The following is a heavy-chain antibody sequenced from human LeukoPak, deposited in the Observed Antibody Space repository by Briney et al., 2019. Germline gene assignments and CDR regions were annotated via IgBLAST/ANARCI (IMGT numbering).Heavy chain of an antibody. J-gene: IGHJ5*02. V-gene: IGHV3-69-1*01. CDR1: GFTFSSYA. Sequence: GGSLRLSCVGSGFTFSSYAMNWVRQAPGKGLEWVSSISSNNNIYYADSVKGRFTISRDNAKNSLSLQMNSLRGEDTAVYYCGREDCNNVRCYGASDAWGQGTLVTVSP. D-gene: IGHD2-2*01. CDR2: ISSNNNI. CDR3: GREDCNNVRCYGASDA.